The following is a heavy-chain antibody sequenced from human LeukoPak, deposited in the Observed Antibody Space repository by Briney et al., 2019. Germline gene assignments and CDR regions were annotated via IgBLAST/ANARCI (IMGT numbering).Heavy chain of an antibody. D-gene: IGHD6-13*01. V-gene: IGHV3-30*02. Sequence: GGSLRLSCTVSGFTVSSNSMSWVRQAPGKGLEWVAFIRYDGSNKYYADSVKGRFTISRDNSKNTLYLQMNSLRAEDTAVYYCHLSYSSSWIDSWGQGTLVTVSS. CDR3: HLSYSSSWIDS. CDR2: IRYDGSNK. CDR1: GFTVSSNS. J-gene: IGHJ4*02.